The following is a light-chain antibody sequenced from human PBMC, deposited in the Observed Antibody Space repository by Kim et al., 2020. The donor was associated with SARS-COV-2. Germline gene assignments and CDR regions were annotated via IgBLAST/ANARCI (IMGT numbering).Light chain of an antibody. J-gene: IGKJ1*01. CDR2: KVT. Sequence: SASGGDRVTIPCRASQTISNWLAWYQQKPGKAPKLLIYKVTSLKSGVPSRFSGSGSGTDFTLTISSLQPDDFATYYCQQYHTYWTFGQGTKVDIK. CDR3: QQYHTYWT. CDR1: QTISNW. V-gene: IGKV1-5*03.